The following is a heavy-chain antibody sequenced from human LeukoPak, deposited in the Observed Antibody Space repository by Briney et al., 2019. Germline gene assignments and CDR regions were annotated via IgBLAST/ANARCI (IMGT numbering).Heavy chain of an antibody. D-gene: IGHD6-6*01. CDR3: AREMRGLLAARSRGYYSMDV. V-gene: IGHV3-21*01. Sequence: GSLRLSCAASGFTFSSYSMNWVRQAPGKGLEWVPSISSSSSYIYYADSVKGRFTISRDNAKNSLYLQMNSLRAEDTAVYYCAREMRGLLAARSRGYYSMDVWGQGTTVTVSS. J-gene: IGHJ6*02. CDR1: GFTFSSYS. CDR2: ISSSSSYI.